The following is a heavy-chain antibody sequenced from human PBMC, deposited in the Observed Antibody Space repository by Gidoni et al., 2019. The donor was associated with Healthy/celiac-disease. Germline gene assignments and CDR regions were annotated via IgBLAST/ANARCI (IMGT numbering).Heavy chain of an antibody. Sequence: QVQLVQSGAEVKKPGASVKVSCKASGYTFTGYYMHWVRQAPGQGLEWMGWINPNSGGTNYAQKFQGRVTMTRDTSISTAYIELSRLRSDDTAVYYCARDPLPYYYDSSGYYYFDYWGQGTLVTVSS. CDR2: INPNSGGT. J-gene: IGHJ4*02. V-gene: IGHV1-2*02. CDR3: ARDPLPYYYDSSGYYYFDY. CDR1: GYTFTGYY. D-gene: IGHD3-22*01.